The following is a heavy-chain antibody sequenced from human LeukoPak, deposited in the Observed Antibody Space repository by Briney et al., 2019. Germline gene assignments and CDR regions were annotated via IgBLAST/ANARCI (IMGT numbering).Heavy chain of an antibody. CDR1: GFTFSDYY. J-gene: IGHJ6*02. V-gene: IGHV3-11*01. D-gene: IGHD3-10*01. Sequence: GGSLRLSCTASGFTFSDYYMSWIRQAPGKGLEWVSYISSSGSTIYYADSVKGRFTISRDNAKNSLYLQMNSLRAEDTAVYYCARDRITMVRGASYYYGMDVWGQGTTVTVSS. CDR2: ISSSGSTI. CDR3: ARDRITMVRGASYYYGMDV.